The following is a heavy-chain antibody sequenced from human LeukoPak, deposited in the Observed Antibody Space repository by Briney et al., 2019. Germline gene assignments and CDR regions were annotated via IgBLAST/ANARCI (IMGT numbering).Heavy chain of an antibody. CDR1: GYTFTSYG. CDR2: ISAYNGNT. CDR3: ARDPWVIRGYSYGSVINWFDP. D-gene: IGHD5-18*01. Sequence: GASVKVSCKASGYTFTSYGISWVRQAPGQGLEWMGWISAYNGNTNYAQKLQGRVTMTTDTSTSTAYMELSRLRSDDTAVYYCARDPWVIRGYSYGSVINWFDPWGQGTLVTVSS. J-gene: IGHJ5*02. V-gene: IGHV1-18*01.